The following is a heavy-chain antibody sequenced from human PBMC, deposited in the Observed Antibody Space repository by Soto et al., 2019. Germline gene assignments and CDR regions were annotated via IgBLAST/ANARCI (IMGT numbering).Heavy chain of an antibody. D-gene: IGHD6-19*01. CDR3: ASVLSGWYWLDY. J-gene: IGHJ4*02. Sequence: PVGSLRLSCAASGFTFSSYSMNWVRQAPGKGLEWVSSISSSSSYIYYADSVKGRFTISRDNAKNSLYLQMNSLRAEDTAVYYCASVLSGWYWLDYWGQGTLVTVSS. CDR1: GFTFSSYS. CDR2: ISSSSSYI. V-gene: IGHV3-21*01.